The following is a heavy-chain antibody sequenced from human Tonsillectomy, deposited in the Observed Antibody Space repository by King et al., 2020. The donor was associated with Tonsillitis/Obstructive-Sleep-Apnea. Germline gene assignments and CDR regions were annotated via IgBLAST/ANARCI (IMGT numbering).Heavy chain of an antibody. CDR2: IYYSGST. Sequence: QLXEXGPGXVKPSXTLSLTCTVSGGSISTGGYYWSWIRQHPGKGLEWIGYIYYSGSTYYNPSLRSRVTISVDTSKNQFSLKMSSVTAADTAVYYCARGVDYYDSSGQNNWFDPWGQGTLVTVSS. V-gene: IGHV4-31*03. CDR3: ARGVDYYDSSGQNNWFDP. CDR1: GGSISTGGYY. J-gene: IGHJ5*02. D-gene: IGHD3-22*01.